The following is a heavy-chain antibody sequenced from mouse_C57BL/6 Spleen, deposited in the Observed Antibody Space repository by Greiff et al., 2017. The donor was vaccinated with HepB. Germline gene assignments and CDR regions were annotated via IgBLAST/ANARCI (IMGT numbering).Heavy chain of an antibody. D-gene: IGHD1-1*01. CDR1: GYTFTSYW. J-gene: IGHJ1*03. CDR2: IDHSDSYT. CDR3: ARGYGSSFWYFDV. V-gene: IGHV1-69*01. Sequence: QVQLQQSGAELVMPGASVKLSCKASGYTFTSYWMHWVKQRPGQGLEWIGEIDHSDSYTNYNQKFKGKSTLTVDKSSSTAYMQRSSLTSEDSAVYYCARGYGSSFWYFDVWGTGTTVTVSS.